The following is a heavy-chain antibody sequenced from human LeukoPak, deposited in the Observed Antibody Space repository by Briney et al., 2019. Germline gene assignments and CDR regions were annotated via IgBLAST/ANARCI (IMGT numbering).Heavy chain of an antibody. V-gene: IGHV4-4*02. D-gene: IGHD3-22*01. CDR3: AGLVGRYSSGLYYYYFDY. CDR2: MYLSGTT. Sequence: SETLSLTCTVSGDSINSLDLWSWVRQPPGKGLEWIGEMYLSGTTHSNPSVKSRVTISIDKSKNQFFLNLSSVTAADTAVYYCAGLVGRYSSGLYYYYFDYWGQGTRVTVSS. CDR1: GDSINSLDL. J-gene: IGHJ4*02.